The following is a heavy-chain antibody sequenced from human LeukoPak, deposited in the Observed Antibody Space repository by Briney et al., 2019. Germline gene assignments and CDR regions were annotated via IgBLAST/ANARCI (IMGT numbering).Heavy chain of an antibody. Sequence: ASVKVSCKASGYTFTSYGISWVRQAPGQGLEWMGWISAYNGNTNCAQKLQGRVTMTTDTSTSTAYMELRSLRSDDTAVYYCARQRTGVTPFDYWGQGTLVTVSS. CDR3: ARQRTGVTPFDY. V-gene: IGHV1-18*01. D-gene: IGHD3/OR15-3a*01. CDR2: ISAYNGNT. J-gene: IGHJ4*02. CDR1: GYTFTSYG.